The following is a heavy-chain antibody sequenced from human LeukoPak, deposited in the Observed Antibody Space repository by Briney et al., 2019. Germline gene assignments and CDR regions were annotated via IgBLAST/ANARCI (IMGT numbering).Heavy chain of an antibody. V-gene: IGHV3-30*04. CDR2: ISYDGSNE. D-gene: IGHD2-15*01. J-gene: IGHJ3*02. CDR1: GFTFSSYV. Sequence: GGSLRLSCAASGFTFSSYVMHWVRQAPGKGLEWVAIISYDGSNEYYADSVKGRFTISRDNSKNTLYLQMNSLRAADTAVYYCARDGGPRAFDIWGQGTMVTVSS. CDR3: ARDGGPRAFDI.